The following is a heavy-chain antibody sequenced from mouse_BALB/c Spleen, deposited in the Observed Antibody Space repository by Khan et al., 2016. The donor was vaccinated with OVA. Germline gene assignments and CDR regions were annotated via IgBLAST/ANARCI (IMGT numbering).Heavy chain of an antibody. CDR2: ISPNSDGS. J-gene: IGHJ3*01. CDR1: GYTFTSYV. D-gene: IGHD1-1*01. Sequence: VQLQQSGPELVKPGASVKMSCKASGYTFTSYVMHWVKQKPRQGLEWIGYISPNSDGSKYNEKFRGKATLTSDKSSSTAYMELSSLTSEDSAVYYCVRSLVFYGSAYAGFAYWGQGTLVTVSA. CDR3: VRSLVFYGSAYAGFAY. V-gene: IGHV1S136*01.